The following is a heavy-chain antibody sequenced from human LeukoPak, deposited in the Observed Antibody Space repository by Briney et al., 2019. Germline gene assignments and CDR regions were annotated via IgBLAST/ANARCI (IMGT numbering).Heavy chain of an antibody. CDR3: ARTAKYYYGSETYYFFDY. CDR1: GGSTSRYY. V-gene: IGHV4-59*01. D-gene: IGHD3-10*01. J-gene: IGHJ4*02. Sequence: SETLSLTCTVSGGSTSRYYWSWIRQPPGKGLEWIGYISYTGSTTYNSSPKSRVTISLDTSQNQFSLKLTSVTPADTAVYYCARTAKYYYGSETYYFFDYWGQGTLVTVSS. CDR2: ISYTGST.